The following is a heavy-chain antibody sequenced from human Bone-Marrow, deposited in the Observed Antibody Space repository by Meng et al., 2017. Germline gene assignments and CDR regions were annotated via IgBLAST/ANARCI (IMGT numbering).Heavy chain of an antibody. J-gene: IGHJ4*02. D-gene: IGHD2-21*02. CDR2: INWNGGST. CDR3: AGDRESIVVVTASQFDY. Sequence: GGSLRLSCAASGFTFDDYGMSWVRQAPGKGLEWVSGINWNGGSTGYADSVKGRFTISRDNAKNSLYLQMNSLRAEDTALYYCAGDRESIVVVTASQFDYWGQGTLVTVSS. V-gene: IGHV3-20*04. CDR1: GFTFDDYG.